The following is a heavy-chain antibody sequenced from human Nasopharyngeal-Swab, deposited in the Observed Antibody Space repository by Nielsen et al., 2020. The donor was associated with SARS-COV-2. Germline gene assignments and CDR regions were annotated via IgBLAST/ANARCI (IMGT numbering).Heavy chain of an antibody. CDR2: IYPGDSDT. J-gene: IGHJ3*02. V-gene: IGHV5-51*01. CDR1: GYSFTSYW. Sequence: KISCKGSGYSFTSYWIGWVRQMPGKGLEWMEIIYPGDSDTRYSPSFQGQVTISADKSISTAYLQWSSLKASDTAMYYCARRTVAYCGGDCYSVAFDIWGQGTMVTVSS. D-gene: IGHD2-21*01. CDR3: ARRTVAYCGGDCYSVAFDI.